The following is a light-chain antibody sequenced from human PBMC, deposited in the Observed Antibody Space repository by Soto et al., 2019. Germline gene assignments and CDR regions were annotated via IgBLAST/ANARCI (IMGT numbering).Light chain of an antibody. CDR2: GAS. J-gene: IGKJ4*01. CDR3: QQYSSCPLT. V-gene: IGKV3-15*01. CDR1: QSVGSN. Sequence: EIVMTQSPATLSVSPGERATLSCRASQSVGSNVAWYQQKPGQGHRLLIYGASSRATGIPARFSGSGSGTDFTLTISRVEPEDFAVYYCQQYSSCPLTFGGGTKVDI.